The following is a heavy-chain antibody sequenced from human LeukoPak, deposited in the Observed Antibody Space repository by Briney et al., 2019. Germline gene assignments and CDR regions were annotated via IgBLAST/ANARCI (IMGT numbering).Heavy chain of an antibody. CDR2: ITGSGGST. CDR3: AKGGVAENYYYYYYMDV. Sequence: GGSLTLSCAASAFTFSSYAMSWVRQAPGKGLEWVSAITGSGGSTFYADSVKGRFTISRDNSKNTLYLQMNSLRAEDTAVYYCAKGGVAENYYYYYYMDVWGKGTTVTVSS. CDR1: AFTFSSYA. D-gene: IGHD2-15*01. J-gene: IGHJ6*03. V-gene: IGHV3-23*01.